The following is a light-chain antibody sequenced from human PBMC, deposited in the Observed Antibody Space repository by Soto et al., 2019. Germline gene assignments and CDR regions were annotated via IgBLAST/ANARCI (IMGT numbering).Light chain of an antibody. CDR3: SSYTSSSPLEV. J-gene: IGLJ3*02. Sequence: QSALTQPASVSGSPGQSITISCTGTSSDVGGYNYVSWYQQHPGKAPKLMIYEVSNRPSGVSNRFSGSKSGNTASLTISGLQAEYEADYYCSSYTSSSPLEVFGGGTKLTVL. V-gene: IGLV2-14*01. CDR2: EVS. CDR1: SSDVGGYNY.